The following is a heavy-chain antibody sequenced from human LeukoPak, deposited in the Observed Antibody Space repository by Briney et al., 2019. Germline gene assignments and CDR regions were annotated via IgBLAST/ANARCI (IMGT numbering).Heavy chain of an antibody. D-gene: IGHD1-26*01. CDR3: ATAVGVGSGSLYYYYYGMDV. CDR2: FDPEDGET. J-gene: IGHJ6*02. Sequence: GASVKVSCKVSGYTLTELSMHWVRQAPGKGLEWMGGFDPEDGETIYAQKFQGRVTMTEDTSTDTAYMELSSLRSEDTAVYYCATAVGVGSGSLYYYYYGMDVWGQGTTVTVSS. CDR1: GYTLTELS. V-gene: IGHV1-24*01.